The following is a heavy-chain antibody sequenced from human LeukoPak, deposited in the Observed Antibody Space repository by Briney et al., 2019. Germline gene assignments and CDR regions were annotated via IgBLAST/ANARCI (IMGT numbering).Heavy chain of an antibody. CDR1: GFTFPTYA. Sequence: PGGSLRLSCAASGFTFPTYALHWVRQAPGKGLGWVAVISNDAINKYYADSVKGRFTISRDNSKNTLYLQMNSLRAEDTAVYYCARPRGPYSSSSCFDYWGQGTLVTVSS. CDR3: ARPRGPYSSSSCFDY. V-gene: IGHV3-30*04. J-gene: IGHJ4*02. D-gene: IGHD6-6*01. CDR2: ISNDAINK.